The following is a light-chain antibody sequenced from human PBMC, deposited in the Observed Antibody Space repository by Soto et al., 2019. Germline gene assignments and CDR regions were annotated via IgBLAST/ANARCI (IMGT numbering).Light chain of an antibody. Sequence: EIVLTQSQATLSLSPGEGATLSCRASQSVTNSLAWYQQKPGQAPRLLIYDASNRATGIPARFSGSGSGTDFTLNISSLEPEDVAVYYGQQRSTWPFTFGGGTKVEIK. V-gene: IGKV3-11*01. J-gene: IGKJ4*01. CDR3: QQRSTWPFT. CDR2: DAS. CDR1: QSVTNS.